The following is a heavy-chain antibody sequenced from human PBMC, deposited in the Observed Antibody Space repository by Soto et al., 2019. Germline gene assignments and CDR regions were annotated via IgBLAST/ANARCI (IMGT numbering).Heavy chain of an antibody. CDR3: ARDDTEDDYYYGMDV. Sequence: LRLSCAASGFTFSSYSMNWVRQAPGKGLEWVSYISSSSSTIYYADSVKGRFTISRDNAKNSLYLQMNSLRDEDTAVYYCARDDTEDDYYYGMDVWGQGTTVTVSS. CDR1: GFTFSSYS. CDR2: ISSSSSTI. J-gene: IGHJ6*02. V-gene: IGHV3-48*02. D-gene: IGHD3-22*01.